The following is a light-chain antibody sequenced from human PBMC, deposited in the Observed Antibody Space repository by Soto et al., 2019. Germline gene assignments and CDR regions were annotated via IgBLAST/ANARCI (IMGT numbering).Light chain of an antibody. Sequence: EIVMTQSPATLSVSAGERATLSCRASQSVSSNLAWYQQKPGQAPRLLMYGASTRATGIPARFSGSGSGTEFTLTISSLQSEDFAVYYCQQYDNWPRAFGGGTKAEIK. CDR2: GAS. CDR3: QQYDNWPRA. CDR1: QSVSSN. J-gene: IGKJ4*01. V-gene: IGKV3-15*01.